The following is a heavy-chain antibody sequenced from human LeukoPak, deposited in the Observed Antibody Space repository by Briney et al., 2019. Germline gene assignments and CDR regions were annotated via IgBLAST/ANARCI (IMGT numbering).Heavy chain of an antibody. CDR3: ARVRSGSYPDAFDI. J-gene: IGHJ4*02. D-gene: IGHD1-26*01. CDR1: GYTFTGYY. V-gene: IGHV1-2*02. CDR2: INPNSGGT. Sequence: ASVKVSRKASGYTFTGYYMHWVRQAPGQGLEWMGWINPNSGGTNYAQKFQGRVTMTRDTSISTAYMELSRLRSDDTAVYYCARVRSGSYPDAFDIWGQGTLVTVSS.